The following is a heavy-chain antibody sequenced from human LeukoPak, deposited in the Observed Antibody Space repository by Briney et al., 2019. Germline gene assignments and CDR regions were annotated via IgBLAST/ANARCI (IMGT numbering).Heavy chain of an antibody. CDR3: ARGYPGSSWYDY. CDR1: GGTFSSYA. V-gene: IGHV1-69*13. D-gene: IGHD6-13*01. J-gene: IGHJ4*02. Sequence: GASVKVSCTASGGTFSSYAISWVRQAPGQGLEWMGGIIPIFGTANYAQKFQGRVTITADESTSTAYMELSSLRSEDTAVYYCARGYPGSSWYDYWGQGTLVTVSS. CDR2: IIPIFGTA.